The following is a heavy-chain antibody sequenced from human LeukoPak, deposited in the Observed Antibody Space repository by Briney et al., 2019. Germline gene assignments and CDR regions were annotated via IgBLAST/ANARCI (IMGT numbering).Heavy chain of an antibody. V-gene: IGHV1-2*02. CDR1: GYTFTGYY. D-gene: IGHD3-3*01. CDR3: ARACRDDFWSGYYRDYYYYMDV. J-gene: IGHJ6*03. CDR2: INPNSGGT. Sequence: ASVKVSCKASGYTFTGYYMHWVRQAPGQGLEWMGWINPNSGGTNYAQKFQGRVTMTRDTSISTAYMELSRLRSDDTAVYYCARACRDDFWSGYYRDYYYYMDVWGKGTTVTVSS.